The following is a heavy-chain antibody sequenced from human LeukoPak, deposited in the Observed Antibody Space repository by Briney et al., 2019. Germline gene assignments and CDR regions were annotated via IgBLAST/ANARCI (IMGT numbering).Heavy chain of an antibody. CDR3: ARDLRPSGSYYFDY. CDR1: GYTFTSYG. CDR2: INPNSGGT. V-gene: IGHV1-2*02. Sequence: ASVKVSCKASGYTFTSYGISWVRQAPGQGLEWMGWINPNSGGTNYAQKFQGRVTMTRDTSISTAYMELSRLRSDDTAVYYCARDLRPSGSYYFDYWGQGTLVTVSS. D-gene: IGHD1-26*01. J-gene: IGHJ4*02.